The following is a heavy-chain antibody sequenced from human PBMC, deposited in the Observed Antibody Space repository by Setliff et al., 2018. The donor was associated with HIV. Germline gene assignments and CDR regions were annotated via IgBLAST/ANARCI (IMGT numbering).Heavy chain of an antibody. D-gene: IGHD3-10*01. V-gene: IGHV3-30*04. CDR3: AKVEMGSYLDY. CDR2: ISYDGGSK. Sequence: PGGSLRLSCAASGFAFSNYATHWVRQAPGKGLEWVAVISYDGGSKHYADSVKGRFTISRDNPKNTLFLQMHSLRGEDTAVFYCAKVEMGSYLDYWGQGTLVTVSS. J-gene: IGHJ4*02. CDR1: GFAFSNYA.